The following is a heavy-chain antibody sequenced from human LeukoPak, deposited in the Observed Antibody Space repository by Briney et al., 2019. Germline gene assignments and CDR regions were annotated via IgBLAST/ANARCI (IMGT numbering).Heavy chain of an antibody. CDR3: ARDDHSMMVLY. V-gene: IGHV1-46*01. CDR2: INPSGGST. J-gene: IGHJ4*02. CDR1: GYTFTSYY. D-gene: IGHD3-22*01. Sequence: ASVKVSCKASGYTFTSYYMRWVRQAPGQGLEWMGIINPSGGSTSYAQKFQGRVTMTRDTSTSTVYMELSSLRSEDTAVYYCARDDHSMMVLYWGQGTLVTVSS.